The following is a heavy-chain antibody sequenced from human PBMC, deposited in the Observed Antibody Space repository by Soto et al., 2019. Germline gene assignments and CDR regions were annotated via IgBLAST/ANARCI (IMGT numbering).Heavy chain of an antibody. CDR2: INPDGSAT. CDR3: GRGGSDSPMAPGY. D-gene: IGHD5-18*01. CDR1: GFTFSSYG. J-gene: IGHJ4*02. Sequence: GGSLRLSCAASGFTFSSYGMHWVRQAPGKGLVWVSRINPDGSATNCADSVKGRFTISRDNAKNTLYLQMNSLRAEDTAVFYCGRGGSDSPMAPGYWGQGTLVTVSS. V-gene: IGHV3-74*01.